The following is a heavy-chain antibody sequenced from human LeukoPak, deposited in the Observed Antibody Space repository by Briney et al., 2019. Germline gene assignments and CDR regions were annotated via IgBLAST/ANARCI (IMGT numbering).Heavy chain of an antibody. V-gene: IGHV4-59*01. Sequence: SETLSLTCTVSGGSITSYYWSWIRQPPGKGLEWIGYFYYSGSTNYNPSLKSRVTISVDTSKNQFSLRLSSVTAVDTAVYYCARATTVTLIWFDPWGQGTLVTVSS. J-gene: IGHJ5*02. CDR2: FYYSGST. D-gene: IGHD4-17*01. CDR3: ARATTVTLIWFDP. CDR1: GGSITSYY.